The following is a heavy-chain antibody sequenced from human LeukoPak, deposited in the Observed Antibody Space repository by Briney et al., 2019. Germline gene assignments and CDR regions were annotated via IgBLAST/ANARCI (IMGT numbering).Heavy chain of an antibody. CDR2: ISYDGGNK. V-gene: IGHV3-30*04. D-gene: IGHD3-10*02. Sequence: GGSLRLSCAASGFTFSRSAMHWVRQAPGKGLEWVAIISYDGGNKYYADSVKGRFTISRDNAKNSLYLQMNSLRAEDTAVYYCAELGITMIGGVWGKGTTVTISS. J-gene: IGHJ6*04. CDR3: AELGITMIGGV. CDR1: GFTFSRSA.